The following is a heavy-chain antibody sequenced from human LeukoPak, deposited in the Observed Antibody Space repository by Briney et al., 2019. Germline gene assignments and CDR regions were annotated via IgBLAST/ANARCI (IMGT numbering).Heavy chain of an antibody. D-gene: IGHD5-18*01. Sequence: GGSLRLSCAASGFTFSGSAIHWVRQASGKGLEWVGRIRSKVNNYATSYAASVKDRFTISRDDSKNTAYLQMNSLKTEDTAVYYCTRHPNTAMVVTDALDIWGQGTMVTVSS. CDR3: TRHPNTAMVVTDALDI. V-gene: IGHV3-73*01. J-gene: IGHJ3*02. CDR2: IRSKVNNYAT. CDR1: GFTFSGSA.